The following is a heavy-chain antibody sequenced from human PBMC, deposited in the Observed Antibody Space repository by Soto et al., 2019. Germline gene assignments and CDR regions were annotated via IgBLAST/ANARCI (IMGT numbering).Heavy chain of an antibody. CDR3: ARVGGRGYSGYDLDY. D-gene: IGHD5-12*01. Sequence: QVQLVQSGAEVKKPGASVKVSCKASGYTFTGYYMHWVRQAPGQGLEWMGWINPNSGGTNYAQKFQGWVTMTRDTSISTAYMEPSRLRSDDTAVYYCARVGGRGYSGYDLDYWGQGTLVTVSS. CDR1: GYTFTGYY. V-gene: IGHV1-2*04. J-gene: IGHJ4*02. CDR2: INPNSGGT.